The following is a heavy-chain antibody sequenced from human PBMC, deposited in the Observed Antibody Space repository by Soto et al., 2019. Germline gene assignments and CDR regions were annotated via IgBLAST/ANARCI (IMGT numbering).Heavy chain of an antibody. V-gene: IGHV1-69*01. J-gene: IGHJ6*02. Sequence: QVQLVQSGAEVKKPGSSVKVSCKASGGTFSSYAISWVRQAPGQGLEWMGVIIPIFGTANYAQKFQGRVTITADESTSTAYMELSSLRSEDTAVYYCARERLPPVVPAAIPRHYYYYCGMDVWGQGTTVTVSS. CDR1: GGTFSSYA. CDR2: IIPIFGTA. D-gene: IGHD2-2*01. CDR3: ARERLPPVVPAAIPRHYYYYCGMDV.